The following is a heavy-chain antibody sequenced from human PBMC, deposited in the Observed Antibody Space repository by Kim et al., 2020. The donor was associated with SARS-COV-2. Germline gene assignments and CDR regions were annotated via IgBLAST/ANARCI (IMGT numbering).Heavy chain of an antibody. CDR3: AKDGRKHLYSSSWYTLNY. V-gene: IGHV3-9*01. D-gene: IGHD6-13*01. CDR2: ISWNSGSI. Sequence: GGSLRLSCAASGFTFDDYAMHWVRQAPGKGLEWVSGISWNSGSIGYADSVKGRFTISRDNAKNSLYLQMNSLRAEDTALYYCAKDGRKHLYSSSWYTLNYWGQGTLVTVSS. CDR1: GFTFDDYA. J-gene: IGHJ4*02.